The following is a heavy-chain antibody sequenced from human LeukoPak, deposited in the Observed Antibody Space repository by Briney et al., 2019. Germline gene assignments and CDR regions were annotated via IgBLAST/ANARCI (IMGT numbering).Heavy chain of an antibody. Sequence: GGSLRLSCAASGFTFSSYGMHWVRQAPGKGLEWVAFIRYDGSNKYYADSVKGRFTISRDNSKNTLYLQMDSLRAEDTAVYYCASPTIFGGEFDYWGQGTLVTVSS. CDR2: IRYDGSNK. J-gene: IGHJ4*02. D-gene: IGHD3-3*01. CDR3: ASPTIFGGEFDY. V-gene: IGHV3-30*02. CDR1: GFTFSSYG.